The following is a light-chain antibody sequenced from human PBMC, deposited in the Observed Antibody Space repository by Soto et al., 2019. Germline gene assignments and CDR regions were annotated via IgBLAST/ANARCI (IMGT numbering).Light chain of an antibody. CDR3: AAWDDSLSGYV. V-gene: IGLV1-47*01. Sequence: QSVLTQPHSASGTPGQRVTLSCSGSSSNLASNYVYWYQQLPGTAPKLLIYRNNQRPSGVPDRFSGSKSGTSASLAISGLGSEDEADYYCAAWDDSLSGYVVGTGTKVTVL. CDR1: SSNLASNY. J-gene: IGLJ1*01. CDR2: RNN.